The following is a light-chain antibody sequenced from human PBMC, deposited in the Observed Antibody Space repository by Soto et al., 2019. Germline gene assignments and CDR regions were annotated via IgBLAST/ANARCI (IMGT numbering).Light chain of an antibody. J-gene: IGLJ1*01. CDR1: SSDVGGYNY. CDR2: EVT. CDR3: SSYTSISTDV. V-gene: IGLV2-14*01. Sequence: QSALTQPASVSGSPGQSITISCTGTSSDVGGYNYVSWYQQHPGKAPKFMIYEVTNRPSGVSNRFSGSKSGNTASLTISGLQTEDEADYYCSSYTSISTDVFGTGTKLTVL.